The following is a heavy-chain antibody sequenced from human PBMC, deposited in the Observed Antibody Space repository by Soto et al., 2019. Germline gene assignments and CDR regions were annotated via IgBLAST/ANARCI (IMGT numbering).Heavy chain of an antibody. D-gene: IGHD6-25*01. J-gene: IGHJ4*02. CDR3: ARDAAEYYFDY. Sequence: SETLSLTCTVSGGSISSYYWSWIRQPPGTGLEWIGHISDSGSTYYNTSLRSRVTISVDTSKKQFSLKLRSVTAADTAVYYCARDAAEYYFDYWGQGTLVTVSS. CDR2: ISDSGST. V-gene: IGHV4-59*06. CDR1: GGSISSYY.